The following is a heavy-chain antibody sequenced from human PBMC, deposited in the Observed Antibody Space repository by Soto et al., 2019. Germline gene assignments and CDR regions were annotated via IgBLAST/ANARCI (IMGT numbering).Heavy chain of an antibody. J-gene: IGHJ4*02. D-gene: IGHD3-22*01. V-gene: IGHV4-4*02. CDR3: ATQYYSDRSGYYLDY. CDR1: GGSVSSSYW. CDR2: IYYSGIT. Sequence: SETLSLTCAVSGGSVSSSYWWTWVRQAPGKGLQWIGDIYYSGITNYNPSLKSRVTISVDTSKNQFSLKLSSVTAADTAVYYCATQYYSDRSGYYLDYWGQGTLVTVPQ.